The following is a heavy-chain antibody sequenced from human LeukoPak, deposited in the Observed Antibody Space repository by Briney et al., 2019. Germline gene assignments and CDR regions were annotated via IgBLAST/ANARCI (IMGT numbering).Heavy chain of an antibody. V-gene: IGHV4-4*02. CDR3: ARDLYGSGTRFDC. Sequence: KPSGTLSLTCAVSGVSISSSTWWSWVRQPPGKGLEWVGEIYHSGSTNYNPSLKSRVTISVDKSKNQFSLKVSSVTAADTAVYYCARDLYGSGTRFDCWGQGALVTVSS. CDR1: GVSISSSTW. J-gene: IGHJ4*02. CDR2: IYHSGST. D-gene: IGHD3-10*01.